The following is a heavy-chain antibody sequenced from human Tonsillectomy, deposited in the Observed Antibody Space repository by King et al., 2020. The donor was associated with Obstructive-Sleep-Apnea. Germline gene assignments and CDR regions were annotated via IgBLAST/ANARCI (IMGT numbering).Heavy chain of an antibody. V-gene: IGHV4-59*01. D-gene: IGHD1-14*01. CDR1: GGSISSYY. J-gene: IGHJ5*02. CDR2: IYFSGTT. Sequence: VQLQESGPGLVKSSETLSLTCTVSGGSISSYYWSWLRPPPGKGLEWIGYIYFSGTTNYNPSLKSRVTISVDTSKNQFSLKLSSVTAADTAVYYCARTGGAGWFDPWGQGTLVTVSS. CDR3: ARTGGAGWFDP.